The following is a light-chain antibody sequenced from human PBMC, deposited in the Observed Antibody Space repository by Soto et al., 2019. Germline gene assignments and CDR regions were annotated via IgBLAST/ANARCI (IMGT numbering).Light chain of an antibody. J-gene: IGKJ3*01. Sequence: EIVLTQSPGTLSLSPGERATLSCRASQSISNSYLAWYQQKPGQAPRLLVYGASSRATGIPDRFCGSGSGTDFTLTISRLEPEDFAMYYCQQYGSSRFTFGPGTKVDVK. CDR1: QSISNSY. V-gene: IGKV3-20*01. CDR2: GAS. CDR3: QQYGSSRFT.